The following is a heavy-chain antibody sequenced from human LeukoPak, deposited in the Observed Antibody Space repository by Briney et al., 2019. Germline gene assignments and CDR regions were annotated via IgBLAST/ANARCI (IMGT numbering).Heavy chain of an antibody. CDR1: GGSFSGYY. V-gene: IGHV4-34*01. D-gene: IGHD3-10*01. Sequence: SETLSLTCAVYGGSFSGYYWSWIRQPPGKGLQWIGSIYYSGSTYYNPSLKSRVTMSVDTSKNQFSLKLSSVTAADTAVYYCARPHGSGSYYRTDYFDYWGQGILVTVSS. CDR2: IYYSGST. J-gene: IGHJ4*02. CDR3: ARPHGSGSYYRTDYFDY.